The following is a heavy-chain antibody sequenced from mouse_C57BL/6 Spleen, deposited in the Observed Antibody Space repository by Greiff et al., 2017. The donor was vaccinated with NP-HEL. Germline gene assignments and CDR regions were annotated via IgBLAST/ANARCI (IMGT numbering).Heavy chain of an antibody. CDR3: ASPYDYEFAY. CDR1: GFTFSSYA. CDR2: ISDGGSYT. D-gene: IGHD2-4*01. V-gene: IGHV5-4*03. J-gene: IGHJ3*01. Sequence: DVMLVESGGGLVKPGGSLKLSCAASGFTFSSYAMSWVRQAPEKRLEWVATISDGGSYTYYPDNVKGRFTISRDNAKNNLYLQMSHLKSEDTAMYYCASPYDYEFAYWGQGTLVTVSA.